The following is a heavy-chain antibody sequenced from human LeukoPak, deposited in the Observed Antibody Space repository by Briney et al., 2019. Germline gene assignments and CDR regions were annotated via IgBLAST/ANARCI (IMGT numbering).Heavy chain of an antibody. Sequence: PGGSLRLSCAASGFTFDDYTMHWVRQAPGKGLEWVSLVSWDGLNTYYGDSVKGRFTISRDNSKNSLYLQMNSLRTEDTAFYFCAKDFPWGEGETYFDYWGQGTLVTVSS. CDR3: AKDFPWGEGETYFDY. CDR1: GFTFDDYT. J-gene: IGHJ4*02. D-gene: IGHD7-27*01. CDR2: VSWDGLNT. V-gene: IGHV3-43*01.